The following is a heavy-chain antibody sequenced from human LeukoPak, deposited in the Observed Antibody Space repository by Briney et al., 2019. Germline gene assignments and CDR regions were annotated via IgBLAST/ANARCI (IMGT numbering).Heavy chain of an antibody. Sequence: GGSLLLSCAASGFTFSSYGMHWVRQAPGKGLEWVAFIRYDGSYKYDADSVKGRFTISRDNSKNTLYLQMNSLRPEDTAVYYCAKDGDVEQWLVRAFDYWGQGTLVTVSS. CDR2: IRYDGSYK. CDR1: GFTFSSYG. J-gene: IGHJ4*02. CDR3: AKDGDVEQWLVRAFDY. D-gene: IGHD6-19*01. V-gene: IGHV3-30*02.